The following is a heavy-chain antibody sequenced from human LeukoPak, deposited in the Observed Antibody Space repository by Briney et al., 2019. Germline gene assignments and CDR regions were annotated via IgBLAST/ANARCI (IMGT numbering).Heavy chain of an antibody. V-gene: IGHV4-59*06. CDR3: ARGSLATSYYMDV. J-gene: IGHJ6*03. D-gene: IGHD3-3*01. CDR1: GGSISSYY. CDR2: IYHSGST. Sequence: SETLSLTCTVSGGSISSYYWSWIRQPAGKGLEWIGYIYHSGSTYYNPSLKSRVTISVDRSKNQFSLKLSSVTAADTAVYYCARGSLATSYYMDVWGKGTTVTVSS.